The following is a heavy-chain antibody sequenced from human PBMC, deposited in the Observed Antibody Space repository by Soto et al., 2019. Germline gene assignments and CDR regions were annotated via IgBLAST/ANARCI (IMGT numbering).Heavy chain of an antibody. CDR3: ARTIIAFGEVIAPHWFDP. V-gene: IGHV3-21*01. D-gene: IGHD3-16*02. Sequence: DVQLVESGGGLVKPGGSLRLSCAASGFTFSDYCMNWVRQAQGKGLKWVAFISSGGTFIYYADSVRGRFPISRDNAESSLYLQMNSLRAEDTAVYYCARTIIAFGEVIAPHWFDPWGQGTLVTVSS. CDR2: ISSGGTFI. J-gene: IGHJ5*02. CDR1: GFTFSDYC.